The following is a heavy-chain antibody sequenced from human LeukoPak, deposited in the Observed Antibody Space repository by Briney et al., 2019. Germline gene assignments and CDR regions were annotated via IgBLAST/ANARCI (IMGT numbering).Heavy chain of an antibody. Sequence: GGSLRLSCAASAFSLNAYNMNWVRQAPEKGLEWVSSISYTGTYIYYADSVKGRFTISRDNAQNSLYLQMNSLRAEDTAVYYCGWFGEPFDYWGQGTLVTVSS. D-gene: IGHD3-10*01. CDR3: GWFGEPFDY. V-gene: IGHV3-21*04. CDR1: AFSLNAYN. J-gene: IGHJ4*02. CDR2: ISYTGTYI.